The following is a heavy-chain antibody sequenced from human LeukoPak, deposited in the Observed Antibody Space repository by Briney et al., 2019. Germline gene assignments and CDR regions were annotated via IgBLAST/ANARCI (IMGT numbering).Heavy chain of an antibody. Sequence: ASVKVSCKASGYTFTSHDISWVRQAPGQGLEWMGWIGSHNGNTNYAQKLQGRVTMTTDTSTSTAYMELRSLTSDDTAVYYCARGSSSSWYVWGQGTLVTVSS. CDR2: IGSHNGNT. CDR1: GYTFTSHD. V-gene: IGHV1-18*01. J-gene: IGHJ4*02. D-gene: IGHD6-13*01. CDR3: ARGSSSSWYV.